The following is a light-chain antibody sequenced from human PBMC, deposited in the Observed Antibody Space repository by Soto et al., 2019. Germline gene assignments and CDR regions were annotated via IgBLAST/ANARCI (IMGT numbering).Light chain of an antibody. CDR2: DVN. V-gene: IGLV2-14*03. CDR3: GSYTRSNSVI. CDR1: SSDICAYAY. Sequence: QSALTQPACVSGSPGQSIAISCTGTSSDICAYAYVSWYQQHPGKIPKLIVFDVNYRPSGVSSRFSCSKSGNTASLTISGLQAEYEADYYCGSYTRSNSVIFGGGTKLTVL. J-gene: IGLJ2*01.